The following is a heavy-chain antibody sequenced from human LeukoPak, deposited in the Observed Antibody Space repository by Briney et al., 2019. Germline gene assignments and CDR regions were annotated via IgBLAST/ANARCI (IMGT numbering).Heavy chain of an antibody. CDR3: ARNAVDTPFDY. CDR2: IRFDGGKK. J-gene: IGHJ4*02. D-gene: IGHD5-18*01. CDR1: GFSFSTYG. V-gene: IGHV3-30*02. Sequence: PGGSLRLSCAASGFSFSTYGFHWVRQAPGKGLEWVTFIRFDGGKKNYADSVKGRFTISRDNAKNSLYLQMNSLRAEDTAVYYCARNAVDTPFDYWGQGTLVTVSS.